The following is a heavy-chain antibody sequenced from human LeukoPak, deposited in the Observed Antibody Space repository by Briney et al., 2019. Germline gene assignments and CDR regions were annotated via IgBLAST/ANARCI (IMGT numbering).Heavy chain of an antibody. CDR3: TRDSGSFHFDY. CDR1: GFPFGDYA. D-gene: IGHD1-26*01. J-gene: IGHJ4*02. Sequence: GGSLRLSCTASGFPFGDYAMSWFRQAPGKGLAWVGFIRSKAYGGTTEYAASVKGRFTISRDDSKSIAYLQMNSLKTEDTAVYYCTRDSGSFHFDYWGQGTLVTVSS. CDR2: IRSKAYGGTT. V-gene: IGHV3-49*03.